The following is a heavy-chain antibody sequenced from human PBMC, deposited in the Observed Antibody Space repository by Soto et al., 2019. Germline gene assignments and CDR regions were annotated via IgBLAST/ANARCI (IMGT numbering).Heavy chain of an antibody. Sequence: SCPTLVNPTQTLTLTCTFSGFSLSTSGVGVAWIRQPPGKALEWLALIYWDDGKRYSPSLKTRLNITKDTSKNQVVLTLTNVDPVDTATYYCAHSPAYDISTGYYPFDYWGQGSLVTVSS. J-gene: IGHJ4*02. CDR3: AHSPAYDISTGYYPFDY. CDR2: IYWDDGK. V-gene: IGHV2-5*02. CDR1: GFSLSTSGVG. D-gene: IGHD3-9*01.